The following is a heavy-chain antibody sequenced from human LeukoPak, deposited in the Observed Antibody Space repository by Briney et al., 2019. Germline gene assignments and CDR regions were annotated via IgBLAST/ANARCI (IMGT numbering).Heavy chain of an antibody. Sequence: SETLSLTCAVYGGSFSGYYWSWIRQPPGKGLEWIGGINHSGSTNYNPSLKSRVTISVDTSKNQFSLKLSSVTAADTAVYYCASSVVVVPAAPLDYWGQGTLVTVSS. D-gene: IGHD2-2*01. CDR1: GGSFSGYY. CDR3: ASSVVVVPAAPLDY. CDR2: INHSGST. V-gene: IGHV4-34*01. J-gene: IGHJ4*02.